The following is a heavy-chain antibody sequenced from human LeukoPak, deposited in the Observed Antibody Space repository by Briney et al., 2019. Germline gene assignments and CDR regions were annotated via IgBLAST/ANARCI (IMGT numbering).Heavy chain of an antibody. Sequence: ASVKVSCKASGYTFTGYYMHWVRQAPRQGLEWMGWIDPNSGGTNYAQKLQGRVTMTTDTSTSTAYMELRSLRSDDTAVYYCARDSGYGDPHDSWGQGTLVTVSS. CDR1: GYTFTGYY. V-gene: IGHV1-2*02. D-gene: IGHD4-17*01. CDR2: IDPNSGGT. J-gene: IGHJ4*02. CDR3: ARDSGYGDPHDS.